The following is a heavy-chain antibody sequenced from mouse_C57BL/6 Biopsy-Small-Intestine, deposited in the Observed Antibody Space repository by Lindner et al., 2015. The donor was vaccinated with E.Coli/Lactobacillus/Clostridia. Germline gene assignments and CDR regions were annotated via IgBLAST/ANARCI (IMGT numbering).Heavy chain of an antibody. D-gene: IGHD2-3*01. V-gene: IGHV1S29*02. J-gene: IGHJ4*01. CDR1: GYTFSDYY. CDR2: INPNNGGT. Sequence: SVKVSCKASGYTFSDYYLHWVRQAPGQGLEWMGWINPNNGGTDYAQKLQGRVTMTRDTSISTAYMELSRLRSDDTAVYYCARHYGKVLRYYYYYGMDVWGQGTTVTVSS. CDR3: ARHYGKVLRYYYYYGMDV.